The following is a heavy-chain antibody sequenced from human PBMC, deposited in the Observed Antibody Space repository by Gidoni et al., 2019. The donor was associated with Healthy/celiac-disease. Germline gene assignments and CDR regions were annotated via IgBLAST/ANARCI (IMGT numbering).Heavy chain of an antibody. D-gene: IGHD2-2*02. CDR2: IYYSGST. Sequence: QLQLQESGPGLVTPSETLSLTCTVSGGSISSSSYYWGWIRQPPGKGLEWIGSIYYSGSTYYNPSLKSRVTISVDTSKNQFSLKLSSVTAADTAVYYCARHVVVPAAIKLRDAFDIWGQGTMVTVSS. V-gene: IGHV4-39*01. CDR3: ARHVVVPAAIKLRDAFDI. CDR1: GGSISSSSYY. J-gene: IGHJ3*02.